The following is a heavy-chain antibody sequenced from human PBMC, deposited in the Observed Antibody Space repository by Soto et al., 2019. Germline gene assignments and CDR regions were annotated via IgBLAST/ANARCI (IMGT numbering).Heavy chain of an antibody. CDR1: GFTFSSYA. CDR2: ISGSGGST. V-gene: IGHV3-23*01. CDR3: AKDRTSYYYDSSGYFQA. J-gene: IGHJ5*02. D-gene: IGHD3-22*01. Sequence: EVQLLESGGGLVQPGGSLRLSCAASGFTFSSYAMSWVRQAPGKGLEWVSAISGSGGSTYYADSVKGRFTISRDNSKNTLDLQMNSLRAEDTAVYYCAKDRTSYYYDSSGYFQAWGQGTLVTVSS.